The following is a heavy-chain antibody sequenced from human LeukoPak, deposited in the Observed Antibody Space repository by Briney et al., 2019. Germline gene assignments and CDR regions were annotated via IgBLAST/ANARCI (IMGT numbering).Heavy chain of an antibody. CDR3: ARVWGIVVVITPGDAFDI. CDR1: GFTFSSYW. V-gene: IGHV3-7*01. Sequence: PGGSLRLSCAASGFTFSSYWMSWVRQAPGKGLEWVANIKQDGSEKYYVDSVKGRFTISRDNAKNSLYLQMNSLRAEDTAVYYCARVWGIVVVITPGDAFDIWGQGTMVTVSS. D-gene: IGHD3-22*01. J-gene: IGHJ3*02. CDR2: IKQDGSEK.